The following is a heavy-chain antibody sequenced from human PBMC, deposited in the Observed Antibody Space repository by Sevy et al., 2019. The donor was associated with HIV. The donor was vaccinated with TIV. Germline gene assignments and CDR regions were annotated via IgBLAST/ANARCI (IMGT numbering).Heavy chain of an antibody. Sequence: SETLSLTCSVSGGSISKIGNYWGWVRQPPRERLEWIGDIFHTGKTNYNPSLKSRVTISLDTSKNQFSLKLSSVTAADTAVYYCAKIYDYWGPGALVTVSS. D-gene: IGHD3-3*01. CDR2: IFHTGKT. J-gene: IGHJ4*02. CDR3: AKIYDY. V-gene: IGHV4-39*01. CDR1: GGSISKIGNY.